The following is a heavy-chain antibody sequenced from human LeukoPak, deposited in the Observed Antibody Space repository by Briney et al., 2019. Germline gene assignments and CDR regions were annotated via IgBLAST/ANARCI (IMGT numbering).Heavy chain of an antibody. V-gene: IGHV3-9*01. D-gene: IGHD6-19*01. Sequence: GGSLRLSCAASGFTFDDYAMHWVRQAPGKGLEWVSGISWNSGSIGYADSVKGRFTISRDNAKNSLYLQMSSLRAEDTALYYCAKDSQWLVRGRIDYWGQGTLVTVSS. CDR3: AKDSQWLVRGRIDY. J-gene: IGHJ4*02. CDR2: ISWNSGSI. CDR1: GFTFDDYA.